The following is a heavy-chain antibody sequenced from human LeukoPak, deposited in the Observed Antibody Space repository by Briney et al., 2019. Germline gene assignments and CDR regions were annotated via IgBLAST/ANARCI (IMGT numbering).Heavy chain of an antibody. Sequence: ASVKVSCKASGGTFSSYAISWVRQAPGQGLEWMGGIIPIFGTANYAQKFQGRVTITADESTSTAYMELSSLRSGDTAVYYCARDRGSGSYDYQYYFDYWGQGTLVTVSS. CDR1: GGTFSSYA. CDR2: IIPIFGTA. D-gene: IGHD1-26*01. J-gene: IGHJ4*02. CDR3: ARDRGSGSYDYQYYFDY. V-gene: IGHV1-69*13.